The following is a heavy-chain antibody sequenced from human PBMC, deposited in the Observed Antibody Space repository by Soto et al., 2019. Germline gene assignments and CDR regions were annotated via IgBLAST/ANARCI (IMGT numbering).Heavy chain of an antibody. CDR1: GFSFSDSA. D-gene: IGHD1-26*01. CDR2: IRSKTNNYAT. CDR3: ARLWSERKPNFDH. J-gene: IGHJ4*02. Sequence: EVQLVESGGGLVQPGGSLKLSCAASGFSFSDSAMHWVRQASGKGLEWVGRIRSKTNNYATVYAASVTGRFTISRDDSRNTAYLQMNSMKTEDTAVYYCARLWSERKPNFDHWGRGTLVTVSS. V-gene: IGHV3-73*02.